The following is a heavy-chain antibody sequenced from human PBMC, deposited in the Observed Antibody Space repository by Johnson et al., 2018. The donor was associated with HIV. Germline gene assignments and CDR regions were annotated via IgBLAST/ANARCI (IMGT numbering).Heavy chain of an antibody. D-gene: IGHD2-21*01. CDR1: GFTFSDYY. J-gene: IGHJ3*01. Sequence: QVQLVESGGGVVQPGRSLRLSCAASGFTFSDYYMSWIRQAPGKGLEWVSYISSSGSTIYYADSVKGRFTISRDNAKNSLYLQMNSLRAEDTAVYYYARDLSVIYDAFDLWGQGTQVTISS. CDR3: ARDLSVIYDAFDL. V-gene: IGHV3-11*04. CDR2: ISSSGSTI.